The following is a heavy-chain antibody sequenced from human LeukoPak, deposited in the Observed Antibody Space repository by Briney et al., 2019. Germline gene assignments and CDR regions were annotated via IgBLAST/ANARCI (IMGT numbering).Heavy chain of an antibody. CDR2: INHSGST. J-gene: IGHJ4*02. D-gene: IGHD3-22*01. CDR3: ARAGYYYDSSGYYYVY. Sequence: SETLSLTCAVYGGSFSGYYWSWIRQPPGKGLEWIGEINHSGSTNYNPSLKSRVTISVDTSKNQFSLKLSSVTAADTAVYYCARAGYYYDSSGYYYVYWGQGTLVTVSS. V-gene: IGHV4-34*01. CDR1: GGSFSGYY.